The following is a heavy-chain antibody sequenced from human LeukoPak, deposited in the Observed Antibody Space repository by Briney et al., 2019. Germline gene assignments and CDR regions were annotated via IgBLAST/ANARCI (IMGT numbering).Heavy chain of an antibody. CDR2: IRYDGSNK. CDR3: ARDRPYSGTGGAFDI. J-gene: IGHJ3*02. CDR1: GFTFSSYG. Sequence: GGSLRLSCAASGFTFSSYGMHWVRQAPGKGLEWVAFIRYDGSNKYYADSVKGRFTISRDNSKNTLYLQMNSLRADDTAVYYCARDRPYSGTGGAFDIWGQGTTVTVSA. V-gene: IGHV3-30*02. D-gene: IGHD3-10*01.